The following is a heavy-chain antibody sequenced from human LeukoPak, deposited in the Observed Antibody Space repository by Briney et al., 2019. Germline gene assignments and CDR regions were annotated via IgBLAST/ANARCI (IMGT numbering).Heavy chain of an antibody. CDR3: VRDAAAAGTWGDY. CDR2: ISAYSGNT. D-gene: IGHD6-13*01. V-gene: IGHV1-18*01. CDR1: GYTFTSYG. Sequence: ASVKVSCKASGYTFTSYGISWVRQAPGQGLEWMGWISAYSGNTNYAQKNQGRGTMTRDTSTSTAYMELRSLRSDDTAVYYCVRDAAAAGTWGDYWGQGTLVTVSS. J-gene: IGHJ4*02.